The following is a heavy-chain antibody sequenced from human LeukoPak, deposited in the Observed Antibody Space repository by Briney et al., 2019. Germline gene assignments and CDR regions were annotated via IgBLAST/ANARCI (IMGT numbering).Heavy chain of an antibody. CDR3: ARGQGATVPKVGKNWFDP. Sequence: SETLSLTCAVYVGSFSGYHWNWIRQPPGKGPEWIGEVNESGGTNINPSLRSRVILSVDTSMNQFSLKLISVTAADTGVYYCARGQGATVPKVGKNWFDPWGHGTRVIVS. CDR1: VGSFSGYH. D-gene: IGHD1-26*01. CDR2: VNESGGT. J-gene: IGHJ5*02. V-gene: IGHV4-34*01.